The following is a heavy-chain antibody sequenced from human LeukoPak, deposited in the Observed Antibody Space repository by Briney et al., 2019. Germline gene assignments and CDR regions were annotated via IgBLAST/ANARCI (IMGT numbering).Heavy chain of an antibody. Sequence: ASVKVSCKVSGYTLRELSVHWVRQAPAKGLQWMGVFDPEDGESIIAQKFQGRLTMTEDTSTDTAYMELSSLTSEDTAMYYCATGHCNTSSCYYYYMDVWGKGTTVTVSS. V-gene: IGHV1-24*01. CDR2: FDPEDGES. CDR3: ATGHCNTSSCYYYYMDV. D-gene: IGHD2/OR15-2a*01. J-gene: IGHJ6*03. CDR1: GYTLRELS.